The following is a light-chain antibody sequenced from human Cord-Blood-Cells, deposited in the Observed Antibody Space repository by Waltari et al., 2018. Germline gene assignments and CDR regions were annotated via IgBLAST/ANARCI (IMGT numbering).Light chain of an antibody. J-gene: IGKJ2*01. V-gene: IGKV1-6*01. CDR3: LQDYNYPYT. Sequence: AIQMTQFPSSLSAYVGDRVTITCPASQGIRNDLGWYQQKPGKAPKLLIYAASSLQSGVPSRFSGSGSGTDFTLTISSLQPEDFATYYCLQDYNYPYTFGQGTKLEIK. CDR1: QGIRND. CDR2: AAS.